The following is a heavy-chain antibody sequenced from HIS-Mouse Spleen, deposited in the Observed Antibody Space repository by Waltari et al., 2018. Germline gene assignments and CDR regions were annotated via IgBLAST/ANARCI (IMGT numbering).Heavy chain of an antibody. V-gene: IGHV1-2*02. Sequence: QVQLVQSGAEVKKPGASVKVSCKASGYTFTGYYMHWVRQAPGQGLEWMGWINHNSGGTNYAQKFQGRVTMTRDTSISTAYMELSRLRSDDTAVYYCARAAPDPGPFDYWGQGTLVTVSS. CDR2: INHNSGGT. CDR1: GYTFTGYY. J-gene: IGHJ4*02. CDR3: ARAAPDPGPFDY.